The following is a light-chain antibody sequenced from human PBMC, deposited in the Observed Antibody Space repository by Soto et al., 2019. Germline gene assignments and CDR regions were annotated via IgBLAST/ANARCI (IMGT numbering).Light chain of an antibody. Sequence: QSVLTQPASVSGSPGQSITISCTGTSSDVVSYNLVSWYQQHPGKAPKLMIYEGSKRPSGVSNRFSGSKSGNTASLTISGLQAEDEADYYCCSYAGSSTVVFGGGTKVTVL. CDR1: SSDVVSYNL. J-gene: IGLJ2*01. V-gene: IGLV2-23*01. CDR3: CSYAGSSTVV. CDR2: EGS.